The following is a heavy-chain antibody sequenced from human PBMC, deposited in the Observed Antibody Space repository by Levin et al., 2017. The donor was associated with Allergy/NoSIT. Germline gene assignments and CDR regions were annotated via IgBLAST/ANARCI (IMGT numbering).Heavy chain of an antibody. CDR2: INTNTGNP. J-gene: IGHJ5*02. D-gene: IGHD2-15*01. CDR1: GYTFTSYA. CDR3: AKSSSYHHYNIYAGDWFDP. V-gene: IGHV7-4-1*02. Sequence: ASVKVSCKASGYTFTSYAMNWVRQAPGQGLEWMGWINTNTGNPTYAQGFTGRFVFSLDTSVSTAYLQISSLKAEDTAVYYCAKSSSYHHYNIYAGDWFDPWGQGTLVTVSS.